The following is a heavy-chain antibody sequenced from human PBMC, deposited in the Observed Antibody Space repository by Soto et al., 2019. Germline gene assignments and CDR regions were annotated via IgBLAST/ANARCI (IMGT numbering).Heavy chain of an antibody. V-gene: IGHV3-23*01. CDR3: AKEMTSGYYLFDY. Sequence: GGSLRLSCAASGFTFSSYGMSWVRQAPGKGLEWVSTISGSGGSTYYADSVKGRFTLSRDNSKNTVYLQMNSLRAEDAAVYYCAKEMTSGYYLFDYWGQGTLVTVS. J-gene: IGHJ4*02. CDR2: ISGSGGST. D-gene: IGHD3-22*01. CDR1: GFTFSSYG.